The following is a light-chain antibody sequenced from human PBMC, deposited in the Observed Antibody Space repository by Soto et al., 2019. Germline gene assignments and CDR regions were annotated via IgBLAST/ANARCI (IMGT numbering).Light chain of an antibody. V-gene: IGLV2-14*01. CDR2: EVS. J-gene: IGLJ3*02. CDR3: SSYTSSTTLVV. Sequence: QLVLTQPASVSGSPGQSITISCTGTSSDVGGYNYVSWYQQHPGKAPKLMIYEVSNRPSGVSNRFSGSKSGNTASLTISGLRAEDEADYYCSSYTSSTTLVVFGGGTKLTVL. CDR1: SSDVGGYNY.